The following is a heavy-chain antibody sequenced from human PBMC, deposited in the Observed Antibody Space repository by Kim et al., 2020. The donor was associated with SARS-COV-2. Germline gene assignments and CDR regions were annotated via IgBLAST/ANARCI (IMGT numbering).Heavy chain of an antibody. CDR1: GFTFSSYE. Sequence: GGSLRLSCAASGFTFSSYEMNWVRQAPGKGLEWVSYISSSGSTIYYADSVKGRFTISRDNAKNSLYLQMNSLRAEDTAVYYCARLNTLLYRDYFDYWGQGTLVTVSS. J-gene: IGHJ4*02. CDR3: ARLNTLLYRDYFDY. V-gene: IGHV3-48*03. CDR2: ISSSGSTI. D-gene: IGHD2-2*02.